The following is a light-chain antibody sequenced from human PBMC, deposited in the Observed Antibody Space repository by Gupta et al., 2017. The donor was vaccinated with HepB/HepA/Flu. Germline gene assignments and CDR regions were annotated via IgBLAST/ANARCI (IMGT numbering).Light chain of an antibody. J-gene: IGKJ2*01. V-gene: IGKV1-5*03. CDR2: TAS. CDR1: QSISSW. Sequence: DIQMTQSPSTLSASVGDRVTITCRASQSISSWLAWYQQKPGKAPKLLIYTASSLETGVPSRFSGSGYGTEFTLTITSRQPDDFATYYCQQYNSYSPYTFGQGTKMEIK. CDR3: QQYNSYSPYT.